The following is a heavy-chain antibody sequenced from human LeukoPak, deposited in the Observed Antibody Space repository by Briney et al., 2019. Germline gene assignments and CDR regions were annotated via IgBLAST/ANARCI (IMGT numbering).Heavy chain of an antibody. Sequence: GGSLRLSCAASGLTFSSYGMHWVRQAPGKGLEWVAVICYDGSNKYYADSVKGRFTIPRDNSKNTLYLQMNSLRAEDTAVYYCARHHGIVVVIGAFDIWGQETMVPVSS. CDR3: ARHHGIVVVIGAFDI. J-gene: IGHJ3*02. CDR1: GLTFSSYG. D-gene: IGHD3-22*01. V-gene: IGHV3-33*01. CDR2: ICYDGSNK.